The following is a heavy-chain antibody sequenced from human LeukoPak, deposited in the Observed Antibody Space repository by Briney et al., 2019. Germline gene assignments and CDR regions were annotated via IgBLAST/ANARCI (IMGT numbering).Heavy chain of an antibody. CDR2: IYYSGST. CDR1: GGSISSSSYY. CDR3: ASPFRGRNEAV. V-gene: IGHV4-39*01. J-gene: IGHJ6*04. Sequence: SETLSLTCTVPGGSISSSSYYWGWIRQPPGKGLEWIGSIYYSGSTYYNPSLKSRVTISVDTSKNQFSLKLSSVTAADTAVYYCASPFRGRNEAVWGKGTTVTISS. D-gene: IGHD1-26*01.